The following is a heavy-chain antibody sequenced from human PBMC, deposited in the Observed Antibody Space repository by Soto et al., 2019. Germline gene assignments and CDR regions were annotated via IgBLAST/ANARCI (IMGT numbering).Heavy chain of an antibody. CDR1: GGSISSSGYS. V-gene: IGHV4-30-2*01. D-gene: IGHD6-13*01. Sequence: QLQLQESGSGPVKPSQTLSLTCAVSGGSISSSGYSWSWIRQPPGKGLEWVGYVYHSGSTYYNPSLKSRVTISVDRSKNQFSLKLSSVTAADTAVYYCASSHAGAHITAAVHWGQGTLVTVYS. CDR2: VYHSGST. CDR3: ASSHAGAHITAAVH. J-gene: IGHJ4*02.